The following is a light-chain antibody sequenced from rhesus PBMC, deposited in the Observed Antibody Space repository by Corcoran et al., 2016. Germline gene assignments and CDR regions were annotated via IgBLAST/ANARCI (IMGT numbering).Light chain of an antibody. CDR3: QVWDTRRNTYV. J-gene: IGLJ1*01. Sequence: SFELAQPPSVSAASGQTASITCGEDNIGSKNVHWYKQEPPQAPVLVIYADSKRPSGIPERFSGSNSGKTATPTITRVEAGDESDYYCQVWDTRRNTYVFGGGTRLTVL. CDR1: NIGSKN. V-gene: IGLV3-25*02. CDR2: ADS.